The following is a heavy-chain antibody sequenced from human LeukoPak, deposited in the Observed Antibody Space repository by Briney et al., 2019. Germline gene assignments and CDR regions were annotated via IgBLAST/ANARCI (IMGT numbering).Heavy chain of an antibody. Sequence: GASVKVSCKASGYTFTSYGISWVRQAPGQGLEWMGWISAYNGNTNYAQKLQGRVTMTTDTSTSTAYMELRSLRSDDTAVYYCARDVPYYDFWSVSSYYMDVWGKGTTVTVSS. CDR1: GYTFTSYG. D-gene: IGHD3-3*01. CDR3: ARDVPYYDFWSVSSYYMDV. J-gene: IGHJ6*03. V-gene: IGHV1-18*01. CDR2: ISAYNGNT.